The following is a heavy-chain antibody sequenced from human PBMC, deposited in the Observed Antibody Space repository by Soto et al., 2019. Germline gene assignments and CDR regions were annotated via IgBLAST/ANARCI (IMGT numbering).Heavy chain of an antibody. CDR3: AREYGDYYYYYGMDV. CDR1: GYSFTSYW. D-gene: IGHD4-17*01. Sequence: PGESLKISCKGSGYSFTSYWISWVRQMPGKGLEWMGRIDPSDSYTNYSPSFQGHVTISADKSISTAYLQWSNLKASDTAMYYCAREYGDYYYYYGMDVWGQGTTVTVS. CDR2: IDPSDSYT. V-gene: IGHV5-10-1*01. J-gene: IGHJ6*02.